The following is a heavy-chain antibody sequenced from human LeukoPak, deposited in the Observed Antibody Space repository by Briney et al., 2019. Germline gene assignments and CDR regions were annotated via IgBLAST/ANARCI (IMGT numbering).Heavy chain of an antibody. J-gene: IGHJ4*02. CDR2: ISYSGSP. D-gene: IGHD3-10*01. CDR3: ARKPYYYDSGSHFDY. CDR1: GDSISTYY. V-gene: IGHV4-59*12. Sequence: SETLSLTCSVSGDSISTYYWSWIRQPPGKGLEWIGYISYSGSPYYNPSLKSRVTMSVDTSKNQFSLRLTSVTAADTAVYYCARKPYYYDSGSHFDYWGQGSLVTVSS.